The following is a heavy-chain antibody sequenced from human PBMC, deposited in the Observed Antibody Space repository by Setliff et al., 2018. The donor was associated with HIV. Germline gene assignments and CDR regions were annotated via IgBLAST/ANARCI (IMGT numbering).Heavy chain of an antibody. CDR1: GYTFTNYY. CDR2: INPNSGGT. V-gene: IGHV1-2*02. Sequence: ASVKVSCKASGYTFTNYYMHWVRQAPGQGLEWMGWINPNSGGTNYAQKFQGRVTMTRDTSISTAYMELSRLRSEDTAVYYCARVQTMAVAGTQYYYMDVWGKGTMVTVSS. J-gene: IGHJ6*03. CDR3: ARVQTMAVAGTQYYYMDV. D-gene: IGHD6-19*01.